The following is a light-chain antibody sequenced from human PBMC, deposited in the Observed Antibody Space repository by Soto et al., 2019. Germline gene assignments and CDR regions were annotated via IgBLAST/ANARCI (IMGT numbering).Light chain of an antibody. CDR3: SSYTSSSTLYV. J-gene: IGLJ1*01. Sequence: QSALTQPASVSGSPGQSITISCTGTSSDVGGYNYVSWYQQHPGKAPKLIIYEVSNRPSGVSNRFSGSKSGDTASLTISGLHAEDEADYYCSSYTSSSTLYVFGTGTKVTLL. CDR1: SSDVGGYNY. V-gene: IGLV2-14*01. CDR2: EVS.